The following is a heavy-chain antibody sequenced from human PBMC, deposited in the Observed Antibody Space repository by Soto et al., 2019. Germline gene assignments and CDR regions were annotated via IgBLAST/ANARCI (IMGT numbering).Heavy chain of an antibody. J-gene: IGHJ4*02. CDR1: GCTYSNYD. V-gene: IGHV3-13*01. CDR3: ARGRLISLYYFDY. CDR2: IGTAGDT. Sequence: PXGAVRRSGAACGCTYSNYDVLSVRQVTGKGLEWVSTIGTAGDTYYPGSVKGRFTISRENAKNSLYLQMNSLRAEDTAVYYCARGRLISLYYFDYWGQGTLVTVSS. D-gene: IGHD2-15*01.